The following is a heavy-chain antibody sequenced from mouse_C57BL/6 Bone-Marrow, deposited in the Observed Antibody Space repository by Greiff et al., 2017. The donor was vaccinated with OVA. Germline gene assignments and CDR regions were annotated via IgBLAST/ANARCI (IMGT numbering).Heavy chain of an antibody. CDR2: IDPNSGGT. J-gene: IGHJ4*01. CDR1: GYTFTSYW. CDR3: ASDLLSTYYYAMDY. V-gene: IGHV1-62-3*01. Sequence: QVQLQQPGAELVKPGASVKLSCKASGYTFTSYWMHWVKQRPGRGLEWIGRIDPNSGGTNYNEKFKSKATLTVDKSSSTAYMQLSSLTSEDSAVYYCASDLLSTYYYAMDYWGQGTSVTVSS. D-gene: IGHD2-1*01.